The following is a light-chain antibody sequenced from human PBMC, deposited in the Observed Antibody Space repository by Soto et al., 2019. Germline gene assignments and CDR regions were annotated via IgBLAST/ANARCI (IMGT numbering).Light chain of an antibody. V-gene: IGLV2-14*03. CDR3: SSYTATNFVI. CDR1: SSDIGDYKY. Sequence: QSALTQPASVSGSPGQSINISCTVSSSDIGDYKYVSWYKHHTGTAPKLMIYDVSNRPSGGSHRFSGSKSGNTASLTISGLQAYEDAAYYCSSYTATNFVIFGGGTKLTVL. J-gene: IGLJ2*01. CDR2: DVS.